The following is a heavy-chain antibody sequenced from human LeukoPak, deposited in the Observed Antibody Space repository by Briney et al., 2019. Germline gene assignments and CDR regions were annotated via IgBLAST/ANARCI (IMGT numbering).Heavy chain of an antibody. V-gene: IGHV3-23*01. CDR3: AKAYSSSFYDAFDI. J-gene: IGHJ3*02. D-gene: IGHD6-13*01. Sequence: GGSLRLSCAASGFTFAGYAMSWVRQAPGKGLEWVSAVSGSGGSTFYADSVKGRFTISRDNSKNTLYLQMNSLRAEDTAVYYCAKAYSSSFYDAFDIWGQGTMVTVSS. CDR2: VSGSGGST. CDR1: GFTFAGYA.